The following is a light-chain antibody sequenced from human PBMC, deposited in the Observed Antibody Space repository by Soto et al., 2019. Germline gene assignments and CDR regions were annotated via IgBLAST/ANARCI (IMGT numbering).Light chain of an antibody. Sequence: QSVLAQPASVSGSPGQSITISCTGTSSDVGGYNYVSWYQQHPGKAPKLMIYDVSNRPSGVSNRFSGSKSGNTASLTISGLQADDEADYYCSSYTSSSTPKYVFGTGTKVTVL. V-gene: IGLV2-14*01. CDR2: DVS. J-gene: IGLJ1*01. CDR1: SSDVGGYNY. CDR3: SSYTSSSTPKYV.